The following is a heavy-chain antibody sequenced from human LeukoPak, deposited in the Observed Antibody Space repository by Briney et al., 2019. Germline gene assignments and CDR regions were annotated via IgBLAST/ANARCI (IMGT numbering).Heavy chain of an antibody. Sequence: GGSLRLSCAASGFTFSSYAMSWVRQAPGKGLEWVSAISGSGGSTYYADSVKGRFTISRDNSKNTLDLQMNSLRVEDTAVYYCAKVTMVGWYFDLWGRGTLVTVSS. V-gene: IGHV3-23*01. D-gene: IGHD4/OR15-4a*01. CDR2: ISGSGGST. J-gene: IGHJ2*01. CDR3: AKVTMVGWYFDL. CDR1: GFTFSSYA.